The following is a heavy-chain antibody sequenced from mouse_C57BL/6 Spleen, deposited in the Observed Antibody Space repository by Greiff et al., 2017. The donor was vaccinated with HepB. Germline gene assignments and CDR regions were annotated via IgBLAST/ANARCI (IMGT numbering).Heavy chain of an antibody. D-gene: IGHD2-3*01. Sequence: EVQVVESGGGLVQPGGSMKLSCAASGFTFSDAWMDWVRQSPEKGLEWVAEIRNKANNHATYYAESVKGRFTISRDDSKSSVYLQMNSLRAEDTGIYYCTGDGYYYPGAMDYWGQGTSVTVSS. CDR2: IRNKANNHAT. J-gene: IGHJ4*01. CDR1: GFTFSDAW. CDR3: TGDGYYYPGAMDY. V-gene: IGHV6-6*01.